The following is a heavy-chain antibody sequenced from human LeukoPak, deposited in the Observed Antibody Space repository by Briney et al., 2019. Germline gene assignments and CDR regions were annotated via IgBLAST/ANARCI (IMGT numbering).Heavy chain of an antibody. V-gene: IGHV1-69*04. Sequence: GASVKVSCKASGYTFTSYAISWVRQAPGQGLEWMGRIIPILGIANYAQKFQGRVTITADKSTSTAYMELSSLRSEDTAVYYCASGSGSYQETADYWGQGTLVTVSS. CDR1: GYTFTSYA. D-gene: IGHD1-26*01. CDR3: ASGSGSYQETADY. CDR2: IIPILGIA. J-gene: IGHJ4*02.